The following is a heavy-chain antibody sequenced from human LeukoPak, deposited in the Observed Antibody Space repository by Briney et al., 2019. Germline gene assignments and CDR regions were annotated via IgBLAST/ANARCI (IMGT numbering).Heavy chain of an antibody. CDR2: INQDGSDK. V-gene: IGHV3-7*05. CDR3: ARDSGTTGYDAFDI. J-gene: IGHJ3*02. CDR1: GFTFSSYW. Sequence: GGSLRLSCAASGFTFSSYWMTWVRQAPGKGLEWVANINQDGSDKNYVDSVKGRFTLSRDNAKNSMSLQMNSLRAEDTAVYYCARDSGTTGYDAFDIWGQGTMGTVSS. D-gene: IGHD1-26*01.